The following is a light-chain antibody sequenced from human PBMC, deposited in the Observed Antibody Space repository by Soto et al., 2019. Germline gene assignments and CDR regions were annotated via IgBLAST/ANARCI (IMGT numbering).Light chain of an antibody. Sequence: DIQMTQSPSTLSASVGDRVTITCWASQSISSWLAWYQQRPGKAPKLLIYKASSLESGVPSRFSGSGSGTEFTLTISSLQPDDFETYYCQQYNSYTWTFGQGTKVEIK. CDR3: QQYNSYTWT. J-gene: IGKJ1*01. CDR1: QSISSW. CDR2: KAS. V-gene: IGKV1-5*03.